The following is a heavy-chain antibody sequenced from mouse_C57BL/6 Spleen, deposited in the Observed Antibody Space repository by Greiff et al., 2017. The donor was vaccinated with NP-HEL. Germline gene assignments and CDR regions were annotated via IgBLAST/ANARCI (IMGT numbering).Heavy chain of an antibody. Sequence: VQLQQSGAELVRPGASVKLSCTASGFNIKDDYMHWVKQRPEQGLEWMGWIDPENGDTEDASKFQGKATITADTSSNTAYLQLSSLTSEDTAVYYCTTRTDTTVVATDYYAMYYWGQGTSVTVSS. J-gene: IGHJ4*01. CDR3: TTRTDTTVVATDYYAMYY. CDR2: IDPENGDT. V-gene: IGHV14-4*01. D-gene: IGHD1-1*01. CDR1: GFNIKDDY.